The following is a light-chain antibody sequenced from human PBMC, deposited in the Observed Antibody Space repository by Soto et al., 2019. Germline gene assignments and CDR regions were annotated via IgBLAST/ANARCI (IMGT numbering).Light chain of an antibody. Sequence: DIQMTPSPSSLSASVGDSVTITCRASQSISNYVNWYQQKPGKAPNLLIYTASTLQSGVPSRFRGSGSGTDFTLTISSLQPEDFATYSCQQSYTSPYTFGQGTNLEIK. CDR3: QQSYTSPYT. CDR2: TAS. J-gene: IGKJ2*01. CDR1: QSISNY. V-gene: IGKV1-39*01.